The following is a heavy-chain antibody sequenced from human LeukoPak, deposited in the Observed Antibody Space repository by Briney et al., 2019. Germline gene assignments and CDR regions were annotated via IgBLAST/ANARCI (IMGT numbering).Heavy chain of an antibody. CDR1: GFTFSSYS. CDR3: AAMRYCSSTSCYSLEFDP. Sequence: GGSLRLSCAASGFTFSSYSMNWFRQAPGKGLEWVSSISSSSSYIYYADSVKGRFTISRDNAKNSLYLQMNSLRAEDTAVYYCAAMRYCSSTSCYSLEFDPWGQGTLVTVSS. J-gene: IGHJ5*02. D-gene: IGHD2-2*01. CDR2: ISSSSSYI. V-gene: IGHV3-21*01.